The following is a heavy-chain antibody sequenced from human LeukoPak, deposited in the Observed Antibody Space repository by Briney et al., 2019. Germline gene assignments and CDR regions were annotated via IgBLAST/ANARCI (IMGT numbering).Heavy chain of an antibody. Sequence: PGESLKISCRLSGHSFSGDWIAWVRQMPGKGLEWVGVIYTGDSDTRYGPSFQGQVTISVDRSTSSAHLQWASLRASDTAMYYCAKQRPYYAGAGSYRAFDVWGQGTMVTVSS. V-gene: IGHV5-51*01. D-gene: IGHD3-10*01. CDR2: IYTGDSDT. CDR3: AKQRPYYAGAGSYRAFDV. J-gene: IGHJ3*01. CDR1: GHSFSGDW.